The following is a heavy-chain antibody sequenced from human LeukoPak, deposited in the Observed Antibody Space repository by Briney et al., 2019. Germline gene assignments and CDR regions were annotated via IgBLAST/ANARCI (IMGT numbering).Heavy chain of an antibody. J-gene: IGHJ4*02. CDR2: IYSGGGT. V-gene: IGHV3-66*01. Sequence: QPGGSLRLSCAVSELIVSSDYKSGVRQAPGKGLEWVSTIYSGGGTYYADSVKGRFTIYRDNSKNTLYLQMNSLRAEDTAVYYCARDYPGSSSYNDFVSCGQGTLVTVSS. CDR1: ELIVSSDY. CDR3: ARDYPGSSSYNDFVS. D-gene: IGHD6-13*01.